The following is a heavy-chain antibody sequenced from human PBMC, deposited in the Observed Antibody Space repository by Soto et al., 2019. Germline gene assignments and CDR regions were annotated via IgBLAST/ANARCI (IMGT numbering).Heavy chain of an antibody. Sequence: ASVKVSCKASGYTFTSYGISWVRQAPGQGLEWMGWISAYNGNTNYAQKLQGRVTMTTDTSTSTAYMELRSLRSEDTAVYYCASWNRDYPFDHWGQGTLVTVSS. J-gene: IGHJ5*02. D-gene: IGHD4-17*01. CDR3: ASWNRDYPFDH. V-gene: IGHV1-18*01. CDR2: ISAYNGNT. CDR1: GYTFTSYG.